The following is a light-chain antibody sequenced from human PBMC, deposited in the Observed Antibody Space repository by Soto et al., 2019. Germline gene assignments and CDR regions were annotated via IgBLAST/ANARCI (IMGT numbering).Light chain of an antibody. V-gene: IGKV1-8*01. Sequence: IQVTQSPPTLSASVGDRVTITCRASQGISSYLAWYQQKPGKAPKLLIYAASTLQSGVPSRFSGSGSGTDFTLTISCLQSEDFATYYCQQYCSYPRTFGQGTKVDIK. CDR1: QGISSY. CDR3: QQYCSYPRT. CDR2: AAS. J-gene: IGKJ1*01.